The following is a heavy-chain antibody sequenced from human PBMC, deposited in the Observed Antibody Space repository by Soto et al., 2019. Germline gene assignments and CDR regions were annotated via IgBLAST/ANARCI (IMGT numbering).Heavy chain of an antibody. CDR1: GFTFDDYA. CDR2: ISWNSGSI. V-gene: IGHV3-9*01. D-gene: IGHD3-10*01. J-gene: IGHJ4*02. Sequence: EVQLVESGGGLVQPGRSLRLACAASGFTFDDYAMHWVRQAPGKGLEWVLGISWNSGSIGYADSVKGRFTISRDNAKNSLYLQMNSLRAEDTDLYYCAKDSSYGSGSYYTDWGQGTLVTVSS. CDR3: AKDSSYGSGSYYTD.